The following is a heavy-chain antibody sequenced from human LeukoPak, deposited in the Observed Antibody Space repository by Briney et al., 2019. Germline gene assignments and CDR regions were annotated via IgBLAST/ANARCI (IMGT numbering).Heavy chain of an antibody. D-gene: IGHD5-18*01. CDR2: IKSKTDGGTT. V-gene: IGHV3-15*01. Sequence: GGSLRLSCAASGFTFSNAWMSWVRQAPGKGLEWVGRIKSKTDGGTTDYAAPVKGRFTISRDDSKNTLYLQMNSLKTEDTAVYYCTTDVNTAMVSYAFDIWGQGKMVTVSS. J-gene: IGHJ3*02. CDR3: TTDVNTAMVSYAFDI. CDR1: GFTFSNAW.